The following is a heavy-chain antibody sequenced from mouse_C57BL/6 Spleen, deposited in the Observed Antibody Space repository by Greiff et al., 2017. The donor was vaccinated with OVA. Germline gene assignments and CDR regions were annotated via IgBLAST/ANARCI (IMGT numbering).Heavy chain of an antibody. CDR1: GYAFSSYW. CDR3: AREGTAQAPGCFDY. CDR2: IYPGDGDT. J-gene: IGHJ2*01. Sequence: VQLQQSGAELVKPGASVKISCKASGYAFSSYWMNWVKQRPGKGLEWIGQIYPGDGDTNYNGKFKGKATLTADKSSSTAYMQLSSLTSEDSAVYFCAREGTAQAPGCFDYWGQGTTLTVSS. V-gene: IGHV1-80*01. D-gene: IGHD3-2*02.